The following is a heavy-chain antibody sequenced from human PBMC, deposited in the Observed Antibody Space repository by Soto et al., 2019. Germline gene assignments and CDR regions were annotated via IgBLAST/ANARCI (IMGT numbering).Heavy chain of an antibody. D-gene: IGHD3-9*01. J-gene: IGHJ5*02. V-gene: IGHV3-11*01. Sequence: GGSLRLSCAASGFTFSDYYMSWIRQAPGKGLEWVSYISSSGSTIYYADSVKGRFTISRDNAKNSLYLQMNSLRAEDTAVYYCARGGLRYFDWLLPTNNNWFDPWGQGTLVTVSS. CDR1: GFTFSDYY. CDR3: ARGGLRYFDWLLPTNNNWFDP. CDR2: ISSSGSTI.